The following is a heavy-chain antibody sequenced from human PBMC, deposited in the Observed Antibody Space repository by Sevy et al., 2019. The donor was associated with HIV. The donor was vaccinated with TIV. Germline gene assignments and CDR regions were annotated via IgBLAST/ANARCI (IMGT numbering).Heavy chain of an antibody. Sequence: GGSLRLSCAGSGFTFGNYAMYWVRQSPGKGLEWVSGISWNSGSMGYAGALEGRLTISRDNAKNSLHLEMNSLRPEDTALYYCAKGVSGGNSGAAFDYWGQGTRVTVSS. V-gene: IGHV3-9*01. J-gene: IGHJ4*02. D-gene: IGHD2-15*01. CDR2: ISWNSGSM. CDR1: GFTFGNYA. CDR3: AKGVSGGNSGAAFDY.